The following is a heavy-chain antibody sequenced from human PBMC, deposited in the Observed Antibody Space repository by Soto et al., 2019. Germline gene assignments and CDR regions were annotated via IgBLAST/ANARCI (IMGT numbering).Heavy chain of an antibody. CDR1: GFTFSSYA. CDR3: ARAPGEDGYNYFDC. V-gene: IGHV3-30-3*01. D-gene: IGHD5-12*01. J-gene: IGHJ4*02. Sequence: GGSLRLSCAASGFTFSSYAMHWVRQAPGKGLEWVAVISYDATNKYYADSVKGRFTISRDNSENTLYLQMNSLRPEDTAVYYCARAPGEDGYNYFDCWGQGTLVTVSS. CDR2: ISYDATNK.